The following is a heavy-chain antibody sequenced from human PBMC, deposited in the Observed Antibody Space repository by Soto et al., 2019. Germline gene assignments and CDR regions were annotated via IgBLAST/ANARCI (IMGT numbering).Heavy chain of an antibody. Sequence: SETLSLTCTVSGGSISSYYWSWIRQPPGKGLEWIGYIYYSGSTNYNPSLKSRVTISVDTSKNQFSLKLSSVTAADTAVYYCARGPLYSSGWYVNYYYGMDVWGQGTTVTVYS. J-gene: IGHJ6*02. CDR1: GGSISSYY. V-gene: IGHV4-59*01. CDR2: IYYSGST. CDR3: ARGPLYSSGWYVNYYYGMDV. D-gene: IGHD6-19*01.